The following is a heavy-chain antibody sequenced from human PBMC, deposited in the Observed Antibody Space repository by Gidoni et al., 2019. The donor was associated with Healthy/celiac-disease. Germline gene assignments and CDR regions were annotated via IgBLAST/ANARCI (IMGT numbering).Heavy chain of an antibody. J-gene: IGHJ4*02. CDR2: IYYSGST. CDR3: ARVRLYYFDT. Sequence: QVQLQESGPGLVKPSETLSRTCTVSGGSISSYYWSWIRQPPGKGLEWIGYIYYSGSTNYNPSLKSRVTISVDTSKNQFSLKLSSVTAADTAVYYCARVRLYYFDTGAREPWSPSPQ. CDR1: GGSISSYY. V-gene: IGHV4-59*01. D-gene: IGHD6-19*01.